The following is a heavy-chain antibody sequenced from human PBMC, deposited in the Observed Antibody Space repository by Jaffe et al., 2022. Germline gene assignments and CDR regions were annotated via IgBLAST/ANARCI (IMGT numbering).Heavy chain of an antibody. V-gene: IGHV5-51*01. D-gene: IGHD3-16*01. CDR1: GYNFSNYW. CDR2: IYPGDSDT. CDR3: VRQSGGGIGTDAFDI. J-gene: IGHJ3*02. Sequence: EVQLVQSGAEVKKPGESLKISCKGSGYNFSNYWIGWVRQMPGKGLEWMGIIYPGDSDTRYRPSFQGQVTISADKSISTAYLQWSSLKASDTAMYYCVRQSGGGIGTDAFDIWGQGTMVTVSS.